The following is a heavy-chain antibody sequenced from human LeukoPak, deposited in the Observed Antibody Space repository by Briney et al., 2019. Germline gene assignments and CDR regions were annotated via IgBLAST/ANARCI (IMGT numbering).Heavy chain of an antibody. Sequence: PGRSLRLSCAASGFTFSNYAMHWVRQAPGKGLEWVALISYDGSNKDYADSVKGRFTISRDNSKNTLYLQMNSLRAEDTAVYYCAKGYSSGWYPFDYWGQGTLVTVSS. CDR1: GFTFSNYA. D-gene: IGHD6-19*01. CDR2: ISYDGSNK. CDR3: AKGYSSGWYPFDY. V-gene: IGHV3-30-3*01. J-gene: IGHJ4*02.